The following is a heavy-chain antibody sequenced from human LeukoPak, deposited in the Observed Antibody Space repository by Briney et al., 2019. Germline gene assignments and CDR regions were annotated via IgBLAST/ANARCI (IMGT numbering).Heavy chain of an antibody. CDR2: IYPGDSDT. V-gene: IGHV5-51*01. D-gene: IGHD3-3*01. CDR3: ARQGTIFGVVTNWFDP. Sequence: GAALKISCKGSGYSFTNYWICWVRQLPGKVLEWVWIIYPGDSDTRYSPSFQGQVTISADKSISTAYLQWSSLKASDTAMYYCARQGTIFGVVTNWFDPWGQGTLVTVSS. CDR1: GYSFTNYW. J-gene: IGHJ5*02.